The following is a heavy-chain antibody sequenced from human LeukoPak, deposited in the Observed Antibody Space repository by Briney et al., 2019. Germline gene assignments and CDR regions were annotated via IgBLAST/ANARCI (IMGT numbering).Heavy chain of an antibody. CDR1: GGTFSSYA. CDR2: IIPIFGTA. V-gene: IGHV1-69*13. CDR3: ASRLTTFYYYYMDV. Sequence: ASVKVSCKASGGTFSSYAISWVRQAPGQGLEWMGGIIPIFGTANYAQKFQGRVTITADESTSTAYMELSSLRSEDTAVYYCASRLTTFYYYYMDVWGKGTTVTVSS. D-gene: IGHD4-11*01. J-gene: IGHJ6*03.